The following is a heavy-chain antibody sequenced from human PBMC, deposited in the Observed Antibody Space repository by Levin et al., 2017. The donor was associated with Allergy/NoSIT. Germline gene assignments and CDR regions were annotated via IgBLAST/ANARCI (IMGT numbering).Heavy chain of an antibody. CDR1: GFTFSSYG. CDR2: ISYDGSNK. J-gene: IGHJ4*02. D-gene: IGHD6-19*01. CDR3: AKPQGWDSTPSGYYFDY. Sequence: TGGSLRLSCAASGFTFSSYGMHWVRQAPGKGLEWVAVISYDGSNKYYADSVKGRFTISRDNSKNTLYLQMNSLRAEDTAVYYCAKPQGWDSTPSGYYFDYWGQGTLVTVSS. V-gene: IGHV3-30*18.